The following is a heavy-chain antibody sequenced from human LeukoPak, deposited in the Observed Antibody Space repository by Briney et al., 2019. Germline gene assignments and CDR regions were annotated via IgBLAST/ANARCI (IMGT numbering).Heavy chain of an antibody. D-gene: IGHD2/OR15-2a*01. CDR1: GGFISSYY. CDR2: IYDSGTT. V-gene: IGHV4-59*01. Sequence: PSETLSLTCTVSGGFISSYYWSWIRQPPGKGLEWIGYIYDSGTTNYNPSLKSRVTISVDTATNQFSLKLRSVTAADTAVYYCARDFSAAFDIRGQGTMVTVSS. J-gene: IGHJ3*02. CDR3: ARDFSAAFDI.